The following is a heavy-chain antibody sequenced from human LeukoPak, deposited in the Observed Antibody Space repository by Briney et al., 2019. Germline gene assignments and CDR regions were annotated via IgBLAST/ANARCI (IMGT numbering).Heavy chain of an antibody. CDR1: GGSISSYY. Sequence: PSETLSLTCTVSGGSISSYYWSWIRQPPGKGLEWIGSIYYSGSTYYNPSLKSRVTISVDTSKNQFSLKLSSVTAADTAVYYCARLGTHSSSWYLAYYYYMDVWGKGTTVTISS. D-gene: IGHD6-13*01. J-gene: IGHJ6*03. CDR2: IYYSGST. CDR3: ARLGTHSSSWYLAYYYYMDV. V-gene: IGHV4-59*05.